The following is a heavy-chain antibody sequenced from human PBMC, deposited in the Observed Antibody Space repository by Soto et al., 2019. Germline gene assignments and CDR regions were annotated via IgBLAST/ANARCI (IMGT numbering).Heavy chain of an antibody. CDR3: AKAHGSGCYPN. Sequence: PGGSLRLPCAACGFTFNSYAMSWVRQAPGKGLEWVSAISGSGGSTYYADSVKGRFTISRDNSKNTLYLQMNSLRAEDTAVYYCAKAHGSGCYPNWGQGPRVTVSS. CDR2: ISGSGGST. J-gene: IGHJ4*02. V-gene: IGHV3-23*01. D-gene: IGHD3-10*01. CDR1: GFTFNSYA.